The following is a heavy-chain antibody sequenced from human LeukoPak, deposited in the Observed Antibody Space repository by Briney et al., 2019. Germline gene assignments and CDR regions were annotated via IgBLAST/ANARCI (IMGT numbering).Heavy chain of an antibody. CDR2: ITPLFGTA. J-gene: IGHJ4*02. CDR1: GGTFSKYT. CDR3: ARDSGGYIY. V-gene: IGHV1-69*13. D-gene: IGHD3-10*01. Sequence: SVKVSCKASGGTFSKYTISWVRQRPGQGLEWMGGITPLFGTAKYAQKFQGRVTVTADESASTAYMELSSLRSEDTAVYYCARDSGGYIYWGQGTLVTVSS.